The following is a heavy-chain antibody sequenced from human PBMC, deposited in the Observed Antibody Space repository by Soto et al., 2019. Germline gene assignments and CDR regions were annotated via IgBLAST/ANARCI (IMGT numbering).Heavy chain of an antibody. J-gene: IGHJ3*02. CDR3: ARDQHDSSGYDAFDI. Sequence: EVQLVESGGGLVKPGGSLRLSCAASGFTFSSYSMNWVRQAPGKGLEWVSSISSSSSYIYYADSVKGRFTISRDNAXXSLYLQMNSLRAEDTAVYYCARDQHDSSGYDAFDIWGQGTMVTVSS. CDR1: GFTFSSYS. CDR2: ISSSSSYI. D-gene: IGHD3-22*01. V-gene: IGHV3-21*01.